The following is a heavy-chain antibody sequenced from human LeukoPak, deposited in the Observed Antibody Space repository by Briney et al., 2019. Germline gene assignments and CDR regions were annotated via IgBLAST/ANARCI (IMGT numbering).Heavy chain of an antibody. CDR3: ARDGITMRILEY. Sequence: PGGSLRLSCAASGFTFSSYEMNWVRQAPGKGLEWVSYISSSGSTTYYADSMKGRFTISRDNAKNSLYLQMDSLRAEDTAVYYCARDGITMRILEYWGQGILVTVSS. D-gene: IGHD3-10*01. J-gene: IGHJ4*02. CDR2: ISSSGSTT. V-gene: IGHV3-48*03. CDR1: GFTFSSYE.